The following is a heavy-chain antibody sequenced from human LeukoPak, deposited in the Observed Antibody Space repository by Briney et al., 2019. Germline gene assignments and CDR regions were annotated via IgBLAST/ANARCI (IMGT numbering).Heavy chain of an antibody. CDR3: ARGPTSFNRAFDV. CDR2: MSSSGNSK. J-gene: IGHJ3*01. CDR1: GFTLSSYE. V-gene: IGHV3-48*03. D-gene: IGHD1-1*01. Sequence: GGSLRLSCAASGFTLSSYEMNWVRQAPGKGLEWVSYMSSSGNSKHYADSVKGRFTISRDNAKNSLSLQMNSLGAEDTAVYYCARGPTSFNRAFDVWGQGTMVTVSS.